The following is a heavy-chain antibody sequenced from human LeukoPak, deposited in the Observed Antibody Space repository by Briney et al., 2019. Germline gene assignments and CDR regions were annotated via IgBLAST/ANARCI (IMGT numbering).Heavy chain of an antibody. J-gene: IGHJ4*02. CDR3: AKMVRDSYGANYYGTYYFDY. CDR1: GYSFTSNW. D-gene: IGHD4/OR15-4a*01. V-gene: IGHV5-51*01. CDR2: FYAGASDT. Sequence: GESLKISCKGSGYSFTSNWIGWVRQLPGKGLGGLGTFYAGASDTRYSPSFQGQVTISVDKSIGTAYLQWGSLKASDTAMYYCAKMVRDSYGANYYGTYYFDYWGQGTLVTVSS.